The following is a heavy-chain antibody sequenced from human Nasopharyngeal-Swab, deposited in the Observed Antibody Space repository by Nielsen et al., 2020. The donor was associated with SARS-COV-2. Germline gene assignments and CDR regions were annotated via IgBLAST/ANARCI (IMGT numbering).Heavy chain of an antibody. D-gene: IGHD6-25*01. CDR2: INPKSGRT. J-gene: IGHJ4*02. CDR1: RYTFTGYS. CDR3: ARDKAASPLYYFDL. V-gene: IGHV1-2*06. Sequence: ASVKVSCKASRYTFTGYSLHWVRQAPGQGLEWMGRINPKSGRTDYAQKFRARVTVSRDASVTTSYMELSSLTSEDTAIYYCARDKAASPLYYFDLWGQGTLVTVSP.